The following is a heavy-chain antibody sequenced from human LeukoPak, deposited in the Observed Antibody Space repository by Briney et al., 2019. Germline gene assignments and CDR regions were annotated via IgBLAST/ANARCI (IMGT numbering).Heavy chain of an antibody. CDR2: MYSGVST. CDR1: GFTVRNNY. Sequence: GGSLRLSCAPSGFTVRNNYWNWFPKAPGKGLEWASVMYSGVSTYYADSGKGRFTISRDKSRNTLYLQMTTLRAEHTPVYSSAGTGTNSYGIDYWGQGTLVTVSS. D-gene: IGHD4-17*01. CDR3: AGTGTNSYGIDY. V-gene: IGHV3-66*01. J-gene: IGHJ4*02.